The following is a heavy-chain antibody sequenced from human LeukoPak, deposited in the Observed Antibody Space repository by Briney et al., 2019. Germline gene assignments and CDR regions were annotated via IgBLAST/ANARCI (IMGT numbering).Heavy chain of an antibody. J-gene: IGHJ3*02. CDR2: IKSKTDGGTT. Sequence: PGGALRLSCAASGFTFSNAWMSWVRQAPGKGLEWVGRIKSKTDGGTTDYAAPVKGRFTISRDDSKNTLYLQMNSLKTEDTAVYYCTTDGEYCSGGSCYGGAFDIWGQGTMVTVSS. CDR1: GFTFSNAW. V-gene: IGHV3-15*01. CDR3: TTDGEYCSGGSCYGGAFDI. D-gene: IGHD2-15*01.